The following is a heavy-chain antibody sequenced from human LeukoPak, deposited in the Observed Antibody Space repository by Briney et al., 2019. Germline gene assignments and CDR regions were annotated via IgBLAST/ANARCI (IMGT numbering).Heavy chain of an antibody. CDR3: ARGRNYYDSSGYHYFDY. J-gene: IGHJ4*02. CDR1: GYTFTGYY. V-gene: IGHV1-8*03. D-gene: IGHD3-22*01. Sequence: ASVKVSCKASGYTFTGYYMHWVRQAPGQGLEWMGWMNPNSGNTGYAQKFQGRVTITRNTSISTAYMELSSLRSEDTAVYYCARGRNYYDSSGYHYFDYWGQGTLVTVSS. CDR2: MNPNSGNT.